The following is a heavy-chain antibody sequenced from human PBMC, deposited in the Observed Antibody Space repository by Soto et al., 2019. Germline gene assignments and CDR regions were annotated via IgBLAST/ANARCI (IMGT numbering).Heavy chain of an antibody. CDR3: AIRSGYSYGYFDY. Sequence: ETLSLTCAVSGYSISSGYYWGWIRQPPGKGLEWIGSIYHSGSTYYNPSLKSRVTISVDTSKNQFSLKLSSVTAADTAVYYCAIRSGYSYGYFDYWGQGTLVTVSS. D-gene: IGHD5-18*01. CDR1: GYSISSGYY. J-gene: IGHJ4*02. CDR2: IYHSGST. V-gene: IGHV4-38-2*01.